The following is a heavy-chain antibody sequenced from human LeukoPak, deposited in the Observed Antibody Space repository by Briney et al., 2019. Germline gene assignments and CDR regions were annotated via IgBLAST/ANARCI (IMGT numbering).Heavy chain of an antibody. J-gene: IGHJ5*02. CDR2: IIPIFGTA. Sequence: AVKVCCTASGGTFSSYAISWVRQAPGQGLEWMGGIIPIFGTANYAQKFQGRVTITADESTSTAYMELSSLRSEDTAVYYCARDGGYSYGSNNWFDPWGQGTLVTVSS. CDR3: ARDGGYSYGSNNWFDP. V-gene: IGHV1-69*01. D-gene: IGHD5-18*01. CDR1: GGTFSSYA.